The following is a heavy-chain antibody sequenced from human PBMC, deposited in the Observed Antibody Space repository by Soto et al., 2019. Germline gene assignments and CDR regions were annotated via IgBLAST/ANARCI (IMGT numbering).Heavy chain of an antibody. Sequence: QVQLVESGGGLVKPGGSLRLSCAASGFTFSDYYMSWIRQAPGKGLEWVSYISSSSSYTNYADSVKGRFTISRDNAKNSLDLQMNSLRAEDTAVYYCARWPASQLVGQGVDYWGQGTLVTVSS. D-gene: IGHD6-6*01. CDR2: ISSSSSYT. CDR1: GFTFSDYY. CDR3: ARWPASQLVGQGVDY. J-gene: IGHJ4*02. V-gene: IGHV3-11*06.